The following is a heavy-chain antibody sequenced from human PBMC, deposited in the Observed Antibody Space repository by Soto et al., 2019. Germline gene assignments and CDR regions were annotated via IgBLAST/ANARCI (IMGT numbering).Heavy chain of an antibody. CDR2: ISGSGTSK. Sequence: GSLRLSCAASGFTFSNFAMSWVRQAPWKGLEWVSAISGSGTSKYDADSVKGRFSISRDNSKNTLYLQMNSLRAEDTAVYYCAKDRKSGSGWYWDYWGQGTLVTVSS. D-gene: IGHD6-19*01. V-gene: IGHV3-23*01. CDR1: GFTFSNFA. CDR3: AKDRKSGSGWYWDY. J-gene: IGHJ4*02.